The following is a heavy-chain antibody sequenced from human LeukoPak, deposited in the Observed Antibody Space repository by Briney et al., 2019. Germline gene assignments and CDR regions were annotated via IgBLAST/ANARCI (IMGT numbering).Heavy chain of an antibody. V-gene: IGHV3-30*18. CDR1: GFSLSSYA. D-gene: IGHD6-13*01. Sequence: GGSLRLSCAASGFSLSSYAMHWVRQAPGKGLEWVRVISTDGKDKKYADSVKGRFAISRDNSKNTLDLQMNSLRAEDTAVYYCAKDQKWGAADYYFDSWGQGTLVTVSS. CDR3: AKDQKWGAADYYFDS. CDR2: ISTDGKDK. J-gene: IGHJ4*02.